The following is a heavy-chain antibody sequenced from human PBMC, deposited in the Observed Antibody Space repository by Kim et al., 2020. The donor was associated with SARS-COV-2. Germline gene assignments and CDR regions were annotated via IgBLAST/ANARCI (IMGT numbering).Heavy chain of an antibody. Sequence: GGSLRLSCAASGFTFSSYEMNWVRQAPGKGLEWVSYISSSGSTIYYADSVKGRFTISRDNAKNSLYLQMNSLRAEDTAVYYCARVIPRITIFGVAPGGVDVWGQGTTVTVSS. CDR1: GFTFSSYE. V-gene: IGHV3-48*03. D-gene: IGHD3-3*01. J-gene: IGHJ6*02. CDR2: ISSSGSTI. CDR3: ARVIPRITIFGVAPGGVDV.